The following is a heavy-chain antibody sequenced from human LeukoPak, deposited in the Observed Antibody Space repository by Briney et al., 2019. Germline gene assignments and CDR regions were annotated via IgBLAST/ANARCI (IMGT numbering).Heavy chain of an antibody. CDR1: GFTFSSYW. CDR2: INSDGSST. V-gene: IGHV3-74*01. CDR3: ARAGTGYYDFWSGYYTSVYFDY. Sequence: GGSLRLSCAASGFTFSSYWMQWVRQAPGKGLVWVSRINSDGSSTSYADSVKGRFTISRDNAKNTLYLQMNSLRAEDTAVYYCARAGTGYYDFWSGYYTSVYFDYWGQGTLVTVSS. J-gene: IGHJ4*02. D-gene: IGHD3-3*01.